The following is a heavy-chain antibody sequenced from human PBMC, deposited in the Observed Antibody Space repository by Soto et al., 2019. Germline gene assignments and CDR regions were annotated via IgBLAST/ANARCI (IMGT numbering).Heavy chain of an antibody. Sequence: GGSLTLSCAASGFTINNYEMNWVRQAPGKGLERVSYISSSRSTIYNEDSVKGRFIISRDNAKNSLYLQMNSLRAEDATAYYFSRQNFDWLSHNSYFDYWGQGTLVTVSS. J-gene: IGHJ4*02. CDR3: SRQNFDWLSHNSYFDY. D-gene: IGHD3-9*01. CDR1: GFTINNYE. CDR2: ISSSRSTI. V-gene: IGHV3-48*03.